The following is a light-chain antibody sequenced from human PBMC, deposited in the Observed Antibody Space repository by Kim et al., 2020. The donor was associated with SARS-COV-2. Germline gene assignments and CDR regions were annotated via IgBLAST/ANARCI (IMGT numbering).Light chain of an antibody. CDR1: QSISNY. Sequence: SASVGDKVTLTCRAGQSISNYLKWYQQKPGKAPKLLIHAASNLQSGVPSRFSGSGSGTDFTLTINSLQPEDFATYSCQQTYATPPTFGQGTKLEI. V-gene: IGKV1-39*01. J-gene: IGKJ2*01. CDR2: AAS. CDR3: QQTYATPPT.